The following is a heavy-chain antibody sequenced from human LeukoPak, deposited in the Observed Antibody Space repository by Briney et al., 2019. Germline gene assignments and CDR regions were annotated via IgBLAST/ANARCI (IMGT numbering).Heavy chain of an antibody. CDR2: VNHSRGT. CDR1: GESFRGND. CDR3: ANYHDYSNFQGAYYLDY. J-gene: IGHJ4*02. V-gene: IGHV4-34*01. Sequence: SESLSLTCAVYGESFRGNDWSWIRQPPGKGLEWIGEVNHSRGTNRGTTQYNPSLKSRVTISVDTSKNQFSLKLSSVTAEDTAVYYCANYHDYSNFQGAYYLDYWGQGTLVTVSS. D-gene: IGHD4-11*01.